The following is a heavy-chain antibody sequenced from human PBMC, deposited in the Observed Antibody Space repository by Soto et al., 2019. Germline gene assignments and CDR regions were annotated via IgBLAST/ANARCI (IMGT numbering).Heavy chain of an antibody. CDR3: ARDRITLAYDGFDN. CDR1: VGSISSYY. CDR2: IYTSGST. Sequence: PSETLSLTCTVSVGSISSYYWSWIRQPAGKGLEWIGRIYTSGSTNYNPSLKSRVTMSVDTSKNQFSLNLSSVTAAADTAVYYCARDRITLAYDGFDNWGQGTMVTVSS. V-gene: IGHV4-4*07. D-gene: IGHD3-10*01. J-gene: IGHJ3*02.